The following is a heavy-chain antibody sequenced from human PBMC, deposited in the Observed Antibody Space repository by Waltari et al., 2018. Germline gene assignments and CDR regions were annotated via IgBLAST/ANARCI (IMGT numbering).Heavy chain of an antibody. V-gene: IGHV2-26*01. Sequence: QVTLKESGPVLVKPTETLTLTCTVSGFSLTNARMGVSWIRQPPGKALEWLAHIFSNGEKSYSTSLKSRLTISKDTPKSQVVLTMTNMDPVDTATYYCARATAVANYYFFYMDVWGKGTTVTVSS. CDR1: GFSLTNARMG. J-gene: IGHJ6*03. CDR2: IFSNGEK. D-gene: IGHD5-18*01. CDR3: ARATAVANYYFFYMDV.